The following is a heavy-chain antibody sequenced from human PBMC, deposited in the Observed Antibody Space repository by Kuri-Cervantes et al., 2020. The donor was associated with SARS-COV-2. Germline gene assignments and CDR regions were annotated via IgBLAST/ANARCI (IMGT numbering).Heavy chain of an antibody. CDR2: IYHSGST. D-gene: IGHD6-13*01. V-gene: IGHV4-4*02. J-gene: IGHJ5*02. Sequence: SETLSLTCAVSGGSISSSNWWSWVRQPPGKGLEWIGEIYHSGSTNYNPSLKSRVTISVDKSKNQFSLKLSSVTAADTAVYYCAREDSSSNPTNWFDPWGQGTLVTVSS. CDR3: AREDSSSNPTNWFDP. CDR1: GGSISSSNW.